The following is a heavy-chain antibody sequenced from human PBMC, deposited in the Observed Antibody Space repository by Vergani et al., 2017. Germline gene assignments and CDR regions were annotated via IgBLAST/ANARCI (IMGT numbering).Heavy chain of an antibody. CDR3: ARAWAPSYYDYVWGSYRYGSGWYFDY. Sequence: EVQLVESGGGLVQPGGSLRLSCAASGFTFSSYWMSWVRQAPGKGLEWVANIKQDESEKYYVDYVKGRFTISRDNAKNSLYLQMNSLRAEDTAVYYCARAWAPSYYDYVWGSYRYGSGWYFDYWGQGTLVTVSS. D-gene: IGHD3-16*02. V-gene: IGHV3-7*01. CDR2: IKQDESEK. J-gene: IGHJ4*02. CDR1: GFTFSSYW.